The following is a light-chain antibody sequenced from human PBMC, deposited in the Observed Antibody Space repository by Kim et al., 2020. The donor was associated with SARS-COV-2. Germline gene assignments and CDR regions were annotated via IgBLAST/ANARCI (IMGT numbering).Light chain of an antibody. CDR2: AAS. CDR3: LQHNSYPWT. J-gene: IGKJ1*01. CDR1: QGIRND. Sequence: VGDRGTVSCRASQGIRNDLGWYQQKPGKAPMRLIDAASSLQGGVPSRFSGRGSGTEFTLTISSLQPEDFATYCCLQHNSYPWTFGQGTKVDIK. V-gene: IGKV1-17*01.